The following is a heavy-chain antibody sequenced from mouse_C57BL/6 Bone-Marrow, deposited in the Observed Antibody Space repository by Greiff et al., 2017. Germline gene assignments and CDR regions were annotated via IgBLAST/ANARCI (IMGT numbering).Heavy chain of an antibody. CDR3: ARDYYGSRDYAMDY. CDR2: IDPSDSDT. Sequence: QVQLQQPGAELVRPGSSVKLSCKASGYTFTSYWMHWVKQRPIQGLEWIGNIDPSDSDTHSNQKFKDKAKLTVDKSASTDYIQLSRLTSQDSAVNYWARDYYGSRDYAMDYWGQGTSVTVSS. D-gene: IGHD1-1*01. J-gene: IGHJ4*01. V-gene: IGHV1-52*01. CDR1: GYTFTSYW.